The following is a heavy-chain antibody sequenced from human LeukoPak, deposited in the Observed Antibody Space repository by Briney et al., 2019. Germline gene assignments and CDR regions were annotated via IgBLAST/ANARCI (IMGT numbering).Heavy chain of an antibody. D-gene: IGHD2/OR15-2a*01. CDR3: ARGASMAPHFDY. J-gene: IGHJ4*02. V-gene: IGHV4-34*01. CDR2: INHSGST. Sequence: PSETLSLTCAVYGGSFSGYYWSWIRQPPGKGLEWIGEINHSGSTNYNPSLKSRVTISVDTSKNQFSLKLSSVTAADTAVYYCARGASMAPHFDYWGQGTLVTVSS. CDR1: GGSFSGYY.